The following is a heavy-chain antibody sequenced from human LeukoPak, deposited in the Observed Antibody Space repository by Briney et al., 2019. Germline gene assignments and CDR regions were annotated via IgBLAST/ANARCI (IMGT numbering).Heavy chain of an antibody. CDR2: TFYRSKWYN. V-gene: IGHV6-1*01. CDR1: GDSVSSNSAA. Sequence: SQTLSLTCAISGDSVSSNSAAWNWIRQSPSRGLEWLGRTFYRSKWYNDYAVSVKSRITINPDTSKNQFSLQLNSVTPEDTAVYYCARESIAAAGRNDAFDIWGQGTMVTVSS. CDR3: ARESIAAAGRNDAFDI. J-gene: IGHJ3*02. D-gene: IGHD6-13*01.